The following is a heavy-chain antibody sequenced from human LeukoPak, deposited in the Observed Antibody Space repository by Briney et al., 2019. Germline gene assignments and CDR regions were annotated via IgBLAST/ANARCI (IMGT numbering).Heavy chain of an antibody. CDR3: ARSFNLIGGGFDY. CDR1: GVTLSTYS. J-gene: IGHJ4*02. Sequence: PVGSLRLSCAASGVTLSTYSMSWGRQAPGKGLEWVSSISSSSRNIYYADSVKGRFTISRDNAKNALYLQMNSLRAEETAVYYCARSFNLIGGGFDYWGQGTLVTVSS. D-gene: IGHD3-22*01. CDR2: ISSSSRNI. V-gene: IGHV3-21*01.